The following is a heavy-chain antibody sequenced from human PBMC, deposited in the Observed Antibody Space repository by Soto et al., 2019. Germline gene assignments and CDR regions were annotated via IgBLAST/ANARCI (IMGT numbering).Heavy chain of an antibody. CDR1: GGSISSGGYY. CDR2: ISYSGST. V-gene: IGHV4-31*01. Sequence: QVQLQESGPGLVQPSQTLSLTCTVSGGSISSGGYYWSWIRQHPGTGLEWIGHISYSGSTYYNTXLXGXXTISGDTSRHPVSLIVNSVTAGDTAVYYCARGVLHWGQGTLVTVSS. CDR3: ARGVLH. J-gene: IGHJ4*01.